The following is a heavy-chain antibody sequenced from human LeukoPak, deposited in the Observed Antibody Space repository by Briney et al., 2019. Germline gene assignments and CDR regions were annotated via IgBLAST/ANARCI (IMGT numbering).Heavy chain of an antibody. CDR3: ARGAVGPDY. Sequence: GGSLRLSCAASGFTFTSYGMTWVRQAPGKGLERVSGIGNSGVATYYADSGKGRFTISRDNSKNTLFLQMNNLRAEDTAVYYCARGAVGPDYWGQGTLVTVSS. V-gene: IGHV3-23*01. CDR2: IGNSGVAT. CDR1: GFTFTSYG. J-gene: IGHJ4*02. D-gene: IGHD1-26*01.